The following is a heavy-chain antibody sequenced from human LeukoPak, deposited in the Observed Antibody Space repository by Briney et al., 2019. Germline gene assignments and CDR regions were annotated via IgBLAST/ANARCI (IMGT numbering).Heavy chain of an antibody. Sequence: GRSLRLSCAASGFTFSSYGMHWVRQAPGKGLEWVAVISYDGSNKYYADSVKGRFTISRDNSKNTLYLQMNSLRAEDTAVYYCAKDVTVAGTYYYYGMDVWGQGTTVTVSS. V-gene: IGHV3-30*18. D-gene: IGHD6-19*01. CDR3: AKDVTVAGTYYYYGMDV. CDR1: GFTFSSYG. J-gene: IGHJ6*02. CDR2: ISYDGSNK.